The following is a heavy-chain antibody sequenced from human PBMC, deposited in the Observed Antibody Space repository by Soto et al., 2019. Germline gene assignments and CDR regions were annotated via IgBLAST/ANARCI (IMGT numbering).Heavy chain of an antibody. CDR1: GYTFTSYA. CDR2: INAGNGNT. V-gene: IGHV1-3*01. CDR3: ARDVDY. Sequence: QVQLVQSGAEVKKPGASVKVSCKASGYTFTSYAMHWVRQAPGQRLEWMGWINAGNGNTKYSQKFQGRVTITRDTCASTAYMGLSSLRSEDTAVYYCARDVDYWGQGTLVTVSS. J-gene: IGHJ4*02.